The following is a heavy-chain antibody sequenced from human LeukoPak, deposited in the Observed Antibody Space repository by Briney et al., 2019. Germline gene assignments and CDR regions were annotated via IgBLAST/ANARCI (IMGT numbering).Heavy chain of an antibody. CDR1: GFTFSHYY. D-gene: IGHD3-22*01. CDR2: ITSTATT. CDR3: ARDLGQYYDTSDNWFDP. Sequence: GGSLRLSCAASGFTFSHYYMTWIRQAPGKGLEWVSYITSTATTYYADSVKGRFTISRDNAKTSLYLQMNSLRAEDTAVYYCARDLGQYYDTSDNWFDPWGQGTLVTVSS. V-gene: IGHV3-11*04. J-gene: IGHJ5*02.